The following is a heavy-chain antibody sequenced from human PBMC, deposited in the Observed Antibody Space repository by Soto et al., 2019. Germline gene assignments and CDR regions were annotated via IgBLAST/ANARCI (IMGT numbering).Heavy chain of an antibody. CDR1: GFTFSSNG. Sequence: QVQLVESGGGVVQPGRSLRLSCAASGFTFSSNGMHWVRQSPGKGLEWVAVMLSDGSHTSYADSAKRRLSFSRDNSKNTLYLQMNSLRAEDSGIYYCTKGCSSSSNCYIIDYWGQGALVTVYS. V-gene: IGHV3-30*18. D-gene: IGHD2-15*01. J-gene: IGHJ4*02. CDR3: TKGCSSSSNCYIIDY. CDR2: MLSDGSHT.